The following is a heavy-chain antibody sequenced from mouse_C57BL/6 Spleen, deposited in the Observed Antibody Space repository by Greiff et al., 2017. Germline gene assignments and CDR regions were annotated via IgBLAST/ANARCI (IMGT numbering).Heavy chain of an antibody. V-gene: IGHV3-6*01. D-gene: IGHD1-1*02. CDR1: GYSITSGYY. CDR3: ARDRGGLAMDY. CDR2: ISYDGSN. J-gene: IGHJ4*01. Sequence: EVQVVESGPGLVKPSQSLSLTCTVTGYSITSGYYWNWIRQFPGNKLEWMGYISYDGSNNYNPSLKNRISITRDTSKNQFFLKLNSVTTEDTAAYYCARDRGGLAMDYWGQGTSVTVAS.